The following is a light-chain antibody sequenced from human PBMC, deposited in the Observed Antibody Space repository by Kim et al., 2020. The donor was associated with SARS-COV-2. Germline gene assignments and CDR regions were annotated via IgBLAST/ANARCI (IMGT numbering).Light chain of an antibody. V-gene: IGLV3-1*01. CDR2: QDT. CDR1: ELGDKY. CDR3: QAWDSGTAVV. J-gene: IGLJ2*01. Sequence: VSPGQTAGTACTGDELGDKYFFWYKQKPGQSPFLVIYQDTKRPSGIPERFSASNSGNTATLTISGTQATDEADYYCQAWDSGTAVVFGEGTQLTVL.